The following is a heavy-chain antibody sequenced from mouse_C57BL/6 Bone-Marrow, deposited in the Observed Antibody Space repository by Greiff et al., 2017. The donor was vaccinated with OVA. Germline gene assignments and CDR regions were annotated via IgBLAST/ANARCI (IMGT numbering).Heavy chain of an antibody. CDR1: GFTFSDYG. CDR2: ISSGSSTI. Sequence: VQLQQSGGGLVKPGGSLKLSCAASGFTFSDYGMHWVRQAPEKGLEWVAYISSGSSTIYYADPVKGRFTSSRDNAKNTLFLQMTSLGSEDTAMYYCARKITTVVAFDYWGQGTTLTVSS. V-gene: IGHV5-17*01. J-gene: IGHJ2*01. CDR3: ARKITTVVAFDY. D-gene: IGHD1-1*01.